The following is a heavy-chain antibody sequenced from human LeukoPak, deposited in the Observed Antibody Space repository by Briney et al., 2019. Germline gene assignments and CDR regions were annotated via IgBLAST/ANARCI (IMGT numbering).Heavy chain of an antibody. D-gene: IGHD3-16*01. V-gene: IGHV3-7*03. CDR1: GFPFSSYW. CDR3: TRDIPFGGY. CDR2: IKQDGSKK. Sequence: GGSLRLSCVASGFPFSSYWMTWVRQAPGKGLEWVANIKQDGSKKSYVDSVKGRFTISRDNAKNSLYLQMNSLRAEDTAVYYCTRDIPFGGYWGQGILVTVSS. J-gene: IGHJ4*02.